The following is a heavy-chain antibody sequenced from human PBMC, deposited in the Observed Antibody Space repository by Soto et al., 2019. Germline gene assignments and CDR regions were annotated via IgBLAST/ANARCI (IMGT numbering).Heavy chain of an antibody. V-gene: IGHV3-33*01. J-gene: IGHJ4*02. CDR1: GFTFSSYG. CDR2: IWYDGSNK. CDR3: ARDRYDYVWGSYGPEGYYFDY. Sequence: QVQLVESGGGVVQPGRSLRLSCAASGFTFSSYGMHWVRQAPGKGLEWVAVIWYDGSNKYYADSVKGRFTISRDNSKNTLYSQMNSLRAVDTAVYYCARDRYDYVWGSYGPEGYYFDYWGQGTLVTVSS. D-gene: IGHD3-16*01.